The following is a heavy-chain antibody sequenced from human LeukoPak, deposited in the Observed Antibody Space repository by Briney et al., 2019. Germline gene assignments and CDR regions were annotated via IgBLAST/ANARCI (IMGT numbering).Heavy chain of an antibody. V-gene: IGHV3-64D*06. Sequence: GGSLRLSCSASGFTFSSFAMHWVRQAPGKGLEYVSAISSNGGSTYYADSVKGRFTISRDNSKNTLYLQMSSLRAEDTAVYYCVKERIAAAGPLDHWGQGTLVTVSP. J-gene: IGHJ4*02. CDR3: VKERIAAAGPLDH. CDR2: ISSNGGST. D-gene: IGHD6-13*01. CDR1: GFTFSSFA.